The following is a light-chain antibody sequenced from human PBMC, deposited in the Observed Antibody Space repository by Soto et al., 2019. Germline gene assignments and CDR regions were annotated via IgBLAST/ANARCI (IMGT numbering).Light chain of an antibody. CDR1: HDISSY. J-gene: IGKJ2*01. CDR2: AAS. V-gene: IGKV1-9*01. Sequence: DIQLTQSPSFLSASVGDRVTITCRASHDISSYLTWYQQKPGKAPTVLIYAASTLQGGVPSRFSGSGSGTEFTLTISSLQSEDFASYYCLQDYIYPYTSGQGTKLEIK. CDR3: LQDYIYPYT.